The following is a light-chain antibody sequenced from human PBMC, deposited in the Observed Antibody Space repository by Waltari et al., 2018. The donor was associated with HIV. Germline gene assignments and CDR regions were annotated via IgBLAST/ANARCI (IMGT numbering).Light chain of an antibody. J-gene: IGKJ4*01. CDR1: QNVQNF. Sequence: DIVLTQSPATLSLSPGERATLYCRASQNVQNFLAWYQRKPGHAPRLLVSDASGRATGVPTRFTGSGSGTDFTLTISGLEPEDVAFYYCQHRHSWPPTFGGGTKVEIK. CDR3: QHRHSWPPT. V-gene: IGKV3-11*01. CDR2: DAS.